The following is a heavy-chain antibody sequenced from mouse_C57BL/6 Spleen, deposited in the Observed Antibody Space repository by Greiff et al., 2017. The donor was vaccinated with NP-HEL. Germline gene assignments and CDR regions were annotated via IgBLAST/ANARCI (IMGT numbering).Heavy chain of an antibody. J-gene: IGHJ3*01. CDR3: TPHTSGMDFCAY. CDR2: IDPETGGT. Sequence: VQLQQSGAELVRPGASVTLSCKASGYTFTDYEMHWVKQTPVHGLEWIGAIDPETGGTAYNQKFKGKAILTADKSSSTAYMELRSLTSEDSAVYYCTPHTSGMDFCAYWGQGTLVTVSA. D-gene: IGHD4-1*01. V-gene: IGHV1-15*01. CDR1: GYTFTDYE.